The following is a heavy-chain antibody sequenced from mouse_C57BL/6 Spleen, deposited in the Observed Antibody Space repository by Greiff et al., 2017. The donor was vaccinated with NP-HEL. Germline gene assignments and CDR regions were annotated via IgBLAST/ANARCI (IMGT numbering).Heavy chain of an antibody. J-gene: IGHJ2*01. Sequence: VQLQQSGAELVKPGASVKLSCTASGYTFTDYWIQWVKQRPGHGLEWIGRILPGSGSTNYNEKFKGKATFTADTSSNTAYLQLSSLTTEDSANDCSARDYGSNCWGQGSTLTV. CDR2: ILPGSGST. CDR3: ARDYGSNC. D-gene: IGHD1-1*01. V-gene: IGHV1-9*01. CDR1: GYTFTDYW.